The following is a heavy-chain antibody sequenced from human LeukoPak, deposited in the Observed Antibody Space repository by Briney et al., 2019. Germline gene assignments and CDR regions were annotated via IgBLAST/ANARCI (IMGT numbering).Heavy chain of an antibody. CDR1: GYTFTSYD. V-gene: IGHV1-8*01. CDR2: MNPNSGNT. CDR3: ARSSRGYCSSTSCLTDY. Sequence: ASVKVSCKASGYTFTSYDINWVRQATGQGLEWMGWMNPNSGNTGYAQKFQGRVTMTRNTSISTAYMELSSLRSEDTAVYYCARSSRGYCSSTSCLTDYWGQGTLVTVPS. J-gene: IGHJ4*02. D-gene: IGHD2-2*01.